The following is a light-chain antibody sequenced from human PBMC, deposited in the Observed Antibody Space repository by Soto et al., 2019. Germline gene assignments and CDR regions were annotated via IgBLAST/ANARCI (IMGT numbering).Light chain of an antibody. CDR3: TSWTTITTMI. Sequence: QSVLTQPASVSGSPGQSITISCTGTSSYIGAYNYVSWYQQHPGKAPKLMIYDVNIRPSGVSNRFSGSKSGNTASLTISGLQAEDEADYYCTSWTTITTMIFGGGTKVTVL. CDR2: DVN. V-gene: IGLV2-14*03. J-gene: IGLJ2*01. CDR1: SSYIGAYNY.